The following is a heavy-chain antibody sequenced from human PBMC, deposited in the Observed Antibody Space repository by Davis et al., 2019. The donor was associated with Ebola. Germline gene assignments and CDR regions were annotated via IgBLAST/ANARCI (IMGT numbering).Heavy chain of an antibody. CDR3: ARDSTREYAFDI. CDR1: GFSVRANY. V-gene: IGHV3-53*01. J-gene: IGHJ3*02. Sequence: GESLKISCVASGFSVRANYMSWVRQAPGKGLEWVSVIYSDGTTSYADSVEGRFTVSRDTSKNTLFLQMNSLSVEDTAVYYCARDSTREYAFDIWGQGTMVTVSS. CDR2: IYSDGTT. D-gene: IGHD5/OR15-5a*01.